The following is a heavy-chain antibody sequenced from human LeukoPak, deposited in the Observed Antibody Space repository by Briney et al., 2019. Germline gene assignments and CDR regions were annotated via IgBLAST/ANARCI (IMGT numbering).Heavy chain of an antibody. CDR3: ARDLQVIAAAGTGGWFDP. J-gene: IGHJ5*02. CDR1: GGTFSGYY. CDR2: SNDSGGT. D-gene: IGHD6-13*01. V-gene: IGHV4-34*01. Sequence: SETLSLTCAVYGGTFSGYYWSWIRQPPGKRLEWVGESNDSGGTNYNPSLKSRVTISADKSKNQVSLKLSSVTAADTAVYYCARDLQVIAAAGTGGWFDPWGQGTLVTVSS.